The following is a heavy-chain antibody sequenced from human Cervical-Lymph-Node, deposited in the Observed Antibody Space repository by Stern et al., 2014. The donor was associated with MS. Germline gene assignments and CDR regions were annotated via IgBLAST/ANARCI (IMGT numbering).Heavy chain of an antibody. CDR1: GLTLSRHG. CDR2: IWSDGNQE. J-gene: IGHJ4*02. Sequence: VQLAASGGGVVQPGRALRLSCAASGLTLSRHGMHWVRQAQGKGLEWVAFIWSDGNQELYADSVKGGYPIYRDNYKKKMYLQMNSLRAEDTAVYYCAKDKWELYFDYWGQRTLVTVSS. V-gene: IGHV3-33*06. CDR3: AKDKWELYFDY. D-gene: IGHD1-26*01.